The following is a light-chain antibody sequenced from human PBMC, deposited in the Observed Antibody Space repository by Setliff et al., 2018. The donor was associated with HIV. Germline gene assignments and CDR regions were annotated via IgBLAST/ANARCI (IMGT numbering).Light chain of an antibody. Sequence: QSVLTQPASVSGSPGQSITISRTGTSSDVGGYNYVSWYQQHPGKAPKLMIYDVSNRPSGVSNRFSGSKSGNTASLTISGLQAEDEADYYCSSYTSSITSVFGTGTKVTVL. CDR3: SSYTSSITSV. CDR1: SSDVGGYNY. CDR2: DVS. V-gene: IGLV2-14*03. J-gene: IGLJ1*01.